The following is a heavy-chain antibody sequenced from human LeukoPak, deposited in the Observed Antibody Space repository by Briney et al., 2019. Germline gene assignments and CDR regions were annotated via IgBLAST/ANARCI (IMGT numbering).Heavy chain of an antibody. D-gene: IGHD2-21*01. Sequence: SETLSLTCTVSGGSISSYYWSWIRQPAGKGLEWIGRIYTSGSTNYNPSLKRGVTMSVDTSKNQFSLKLSSVTAADTAVYYCARIPDYYYFYMDVWGKGTTVTVSS. J-gene: IGHJ6*03. CDR1: GGSISSYY. CDR3: ARIPDYYYFYMDV. V-gene: IGHV4-4*07. CDR2: IYTSGST.